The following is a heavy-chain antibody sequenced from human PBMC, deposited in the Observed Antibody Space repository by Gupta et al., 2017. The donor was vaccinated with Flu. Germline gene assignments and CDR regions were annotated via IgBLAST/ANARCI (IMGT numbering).Heavy chain of an antibody. CDR3: ARIQYYYDSGTYHPDALDV. J-gene: IGHJ3*01. CDR1: GFSVNSARLG. CDR2: ILSNGEK. V-gene: IGHV2-26*01. D-gene: IGHD3-22*01. Sequence: QVTLKESGPVLVKPTETLTLTCTVSGFSVNSARLGVSWIRQPPGKALEWLAYILSNGEKSYSKSLQSRLTISKDTSKNQVVLSMTNMHPADRGTYYCARIQYYYDSGTYHPDALDVWGQGTTVTVSS.